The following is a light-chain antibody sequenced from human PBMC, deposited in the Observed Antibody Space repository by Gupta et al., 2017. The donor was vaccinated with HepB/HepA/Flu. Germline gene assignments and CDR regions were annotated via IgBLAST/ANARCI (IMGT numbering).Light chain of an antibody. V-gene: IGKV1-39*01. Sequence: DIQMTQSPSSLSASVGDRVTITCRASQTIRHYLNWYQQKPGKAPKLLIYDAASMQSGVPSRLCGSGCGTDFSLTISTRQHDDFATHYCYQTDSPPWTFGQGTKVEI. CDR1: QTIRHY. J-gene: IGKJ1*01. CDR2: DAA. CDR3: YQTDSPPWT.